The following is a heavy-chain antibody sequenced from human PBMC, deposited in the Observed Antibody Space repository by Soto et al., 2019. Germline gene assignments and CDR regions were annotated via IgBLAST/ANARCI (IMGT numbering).Heavy chain of an antibody. J-gene: IGHJ4*02. CDR2: IYHSGST. Sequence: QLQLQESGSGLVKPSQTLSLTCAVSGGSISSGGYFWSWIRQPPGKGLEWIGYIYHSGSTYYNPSLKSRVTISVDRSKKQFSLKMSSVTAADTAVSYCLGGYGTSYDYWGQGTMVTVSS. D-gene: IGHD5-12*01. CDR1: GGSISSGGYF. CDR3: LGGYGTSYDY. V-gene: IGHV4-30-2*01.